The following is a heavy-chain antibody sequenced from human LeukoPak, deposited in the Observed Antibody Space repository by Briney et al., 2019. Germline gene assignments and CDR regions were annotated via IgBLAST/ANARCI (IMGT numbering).Heavy chain of an antibody. CDR2: ISSGGGVT. Sequence: PGGSVRLSCGASDFSFRTYSMIWARQTPGTGLEWISYISSGGGVTHYAESVKGRFSISRDNAKNSLFLQMNRLKDEDTAVYYCARVGVGDWGSVWDHWGQGVRVTVSS. D-gene: IGHD3-16*01. J-gene: IGHJ4*02. CDR3: ARVGVGDWGSVWDH. CDR1: DFSFRTYS. V-gene: IGHV3-48*02.